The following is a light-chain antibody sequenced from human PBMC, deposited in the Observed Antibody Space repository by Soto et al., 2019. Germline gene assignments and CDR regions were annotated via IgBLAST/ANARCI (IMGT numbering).Light chain of an antibody. CDR2: AAS. J-gene: IGKJ3*01. CDR1: QGISHY. V-gene: IGKV1-27*01. CDR3: QKYDNAPFT. Sequence: DIQMTQSPSSLSASLRDRVTITCRASQGISHYLPWYQQKPGKVPKLLISAASTLQSGVPSRFSGNGSGTDFNLTIRNLQPEDVATYYCQKYDNAPFTFGPGTKVDIK.